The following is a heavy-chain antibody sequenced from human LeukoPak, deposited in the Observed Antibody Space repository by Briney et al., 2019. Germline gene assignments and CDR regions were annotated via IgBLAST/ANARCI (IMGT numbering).Heavy chain of an antibody. V-gene: IGHV4-59*01. CDR3: ARWSREMATIN. D-gene: IGHD5-12*01. Sequence: PSETLSLTCTVSGGSISSYYWSWIRQPPGKGLEWIGYIYYSGSTNYNPSLKSRVTISVDTSKNQFSLKLSSVTAADTAVYYCARWSREMATINWGQGTLVTVSS. CDR2: IYYSGST. CDR1: GGSISSYY. J-gene: IGHJ4*02.